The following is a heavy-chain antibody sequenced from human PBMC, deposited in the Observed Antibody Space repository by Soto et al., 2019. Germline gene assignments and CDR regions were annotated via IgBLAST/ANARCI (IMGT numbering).Heavy chain of an antibody. CDR3: AHKGGGDRILDY. D-gene: IGHD3-16*01. V-gene: IGHV2-5*02. CDR2: IYWDDAK. Sequence: QITLKESGPTLVKPTQTLTLTCTFSGFSLSASGVGVGWIRQPPGKALEWLAIIYWDDAKHYSPSLKSSLNLPQDTYKNQVVLTMTNMDPVDTATYYCAHKGGGDRILDYWGQGTLVTVSS. J-gene: IGHJ4*02. CDR1: GFSLSASGVG.